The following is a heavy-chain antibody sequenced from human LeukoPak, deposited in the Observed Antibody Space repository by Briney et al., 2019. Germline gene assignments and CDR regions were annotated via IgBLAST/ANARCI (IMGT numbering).Heavy chain of an antibody. CDR1: GFTFSSYS. CDR3: ARDRATMVRGYYGMDV. Sequence: GGSLRLSCAVSGFTFSSYSMSWVRQAPGKGLEWVSSISSSSSYIYNADSVKGRFTISRDNAKNSLFLQMNSLRAEDTAVYYCARDRATMVRGYYGMDVWGQGTTVTVSS. J-gene: IGHJ6*02. CDR2: ISSSSSYI. D-gene: IGHD3-10*01. V-gene: IGHV3-21*01.